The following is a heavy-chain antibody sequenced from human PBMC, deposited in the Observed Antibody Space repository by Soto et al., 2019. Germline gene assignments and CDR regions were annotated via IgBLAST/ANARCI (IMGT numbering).Heavy chain of an antibody. V-gene: IGHV3-53*02. CDR3: ARQKGSSTPFDY. J-gene: IGHJ4*02. D-gene: IGHD6-6*01. Sequence: EVQLVETGGGLIQPGGSLRLSCAASGFTVSSNYMSWVRQAPGKGLEWVSIIYSGGTTYYADSVKGRFTISRDTSKNTLYLQMNSLRAEDTAAYYCARQKGSSTPFDYWGPGTLVTVSS. CDR1: GFTVSSNY. CDR2: IYSGGTT.